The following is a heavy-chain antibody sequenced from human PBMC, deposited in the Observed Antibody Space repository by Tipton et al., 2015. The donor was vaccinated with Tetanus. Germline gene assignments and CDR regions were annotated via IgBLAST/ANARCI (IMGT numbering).Heavy chain of an antibody. CDR3: AKSEARLGTSSSLD. D-gene: IGHD6-6*01. V-gene: IGHV3-30-3*02. CDR1: GFTFSNYG. Sequence: SLRLSCAGSGFTFSNYGFHWVRQAPGKGLEWLASISNTGVNTFYTDSVKGRFTISRANSKNTLYLQMNSLRADDTAVYFCAKSEARLGTSSSLDWGQGTLVTVSS. CDR2: ISNTGVNT. J-gene: IGHJ4*02.